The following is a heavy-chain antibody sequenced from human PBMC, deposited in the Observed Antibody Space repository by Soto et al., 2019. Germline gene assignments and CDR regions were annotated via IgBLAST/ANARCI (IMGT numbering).Heavy chain of an antibody. CDR2: IYPGDSDT. J-gene: IGHJ3*02. V-gene: IGHV5-51*01. Sequence: EVQLVQSGAEVKKPGESLQISCKGSGYSFTTYWIGWLRQMPGKGLEWMGVIYPGDSDTRYSPSFQGQVTISVDKSISTTYLQWRSLKASDTAMYFCARHRAARRLDAFDIWGQGTMVTVSS. CDR1: GYSFTTYW. CDR3: ARHRAARRLDAFDI. D-gene: IGHD6-6*01.